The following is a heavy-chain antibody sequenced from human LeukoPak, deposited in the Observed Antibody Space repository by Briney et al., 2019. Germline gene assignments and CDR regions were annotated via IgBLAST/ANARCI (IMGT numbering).Heavy chain of an antibody. CDR3: VKVTVKSLCGCYSGGASDM. V-gene: IGHV3-64D*09. Sequence: GGSLRLSCSASGVTFSTYAMHWVRQAPGKGMDYVSAISSNGDRTCYVDSVKDRFNISRDNSKNTLYLQASSLRPEDTAVHKCVKVTVKSLCGCYSGGASDMWGQGTMVTVSS. J-gene: IGHJ3*02. CDR2: ISSNGDRT. D-gene: IGHD6-19*01. CDR1: GVTFSTYA.